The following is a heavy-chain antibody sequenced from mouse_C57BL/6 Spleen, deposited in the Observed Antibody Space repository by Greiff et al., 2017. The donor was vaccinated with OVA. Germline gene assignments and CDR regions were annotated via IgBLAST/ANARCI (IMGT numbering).Heavy chain of an antibody. V-gene: IGHV5-4*01. CDR3: ARDGYYAMGY. CDR2: ISDGGSYT. Sequence: EVHLVESGGGLVKPGGSLKLSCAASGFTFSSYAMSWVRQTPEKRLEWVATISDGGSYTYYPDNVKGRFTISRDNAKNNLYLQMSHLKSEDTAMXYCARDGYYAMGYWGQGTSVTVSS. CDR1: GFTFSSYA. J-gene: IGHJ4*01.